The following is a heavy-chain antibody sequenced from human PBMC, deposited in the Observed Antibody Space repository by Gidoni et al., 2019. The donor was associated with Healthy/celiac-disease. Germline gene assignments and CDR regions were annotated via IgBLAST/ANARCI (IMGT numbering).Heavy chain of an antibody. CDR3: ARGRYSNTWGVWAYNLDY. Sequence: QVLLLDSGPGLVKASETLSLPCSVSGSSISGYYWTWIRQPPGKTLEWIWYASDSGTTNYITPLKSRVSMSVDTSKNQFSLNLDSVNAADTAVYYCARGRYSNTWGVWAYNLDYWGQGTLVTVSS. CDR1: GSSISGYY. J-gene: IGHJ4*02. V-gene: IGHV4-59*12. CDR2: ASDSGTT. D-gene: IGHD6-13*01.